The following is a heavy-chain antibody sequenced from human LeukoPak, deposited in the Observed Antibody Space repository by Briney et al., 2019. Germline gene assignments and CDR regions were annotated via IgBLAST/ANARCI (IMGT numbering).Heavy chain of an antibody. V-gene: IGHV4-39*02. CDR2: IYYSGST. CDR3: ARDLYGSGSPSYYFDY. D-gene: IGHD3-10*01. Sequence: SETLSLTCTVSGGSIGSSSYYWGWIRQPPGKGLEWIGSIYYSGSTYYNPSLKSRVTISVDTSKNQFSLKLSSVTAADTAVYYCARDLYGSGSPSYYFDYWGQGTLVTVSS. CDR1: GGSIGSSSYY. J-gene: IGHJ4*02.